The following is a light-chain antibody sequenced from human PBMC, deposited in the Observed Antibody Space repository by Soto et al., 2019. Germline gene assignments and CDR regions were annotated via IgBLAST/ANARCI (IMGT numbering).Light chain of an antibody. CDR1: SSDVGGYNY. V-gene: IGLV2-14*01. Sequence: QSALTQPASVSGSPGQSITISCTGTSSDVGGYNYVSWYQQHPGKAPKLMIYDVSNRPSGVSNRFSGSKSGNTAFLTISGLQAEDEADYYCSSYTSSSTHNYVFGTGTKLTVL. CDR3: SSYTSSSTHNYV. J-gene: IGLJ1*01. CDR2: DVS.